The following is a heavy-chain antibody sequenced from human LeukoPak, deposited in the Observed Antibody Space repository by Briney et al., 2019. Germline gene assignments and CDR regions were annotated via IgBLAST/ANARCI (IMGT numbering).Heavy chain of an antibody. CDR1: GGSFSGYY. CDR2: INHSGST. V-gene: IGHV4-34*01. D-gene: IGHD2-2*02. CDR3: ARGRPRLGYCSSTSCYNSDAFDI. J-gene: IGHJ3*02. Sequence: PSETLSLTRAVYGGSFSGYYWSWIRQPPGKGLEWIGEINHSGSTNYNPSLKSRVTISVDTSKNQFSLKLSSVTAADTAVYYCARGRPRLGYCSSTSCYNSDAFDIWGQGTMVTVSS.